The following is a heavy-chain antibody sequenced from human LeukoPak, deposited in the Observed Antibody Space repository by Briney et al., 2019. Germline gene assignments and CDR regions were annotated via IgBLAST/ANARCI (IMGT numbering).Heavy chain of an antibody. CDR2: IRSKANSYAT. V-gene: IGHV3-73*01. J-gene: IGHJ4*02. Sequence: PGGSLRLSCAASGFTFSGSAMHWVRQASGKGLEWVGRIRSKANSYATEYAASVKSRVAIFSDDSKNTAYLQMNSLKTEDTAVYYCTKPARGIAAAGTTDYWGQGTLVTVSS. D-gene: IGHD6-13*01. CDR1: GFTFSGSA. CDR3: TKPARGIAAAGTTDY.